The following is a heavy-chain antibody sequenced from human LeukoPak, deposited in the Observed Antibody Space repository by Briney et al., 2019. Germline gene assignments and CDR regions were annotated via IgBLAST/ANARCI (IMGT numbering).Heavy chain of an antibody. V-gene: IGHV3-23*01. J-gene: IGHJ4*02. D-gene: IGHD6-19*01. CDR2: ISGSGGST. CDR3: AKVTAVAGKGYYFDY. CDR1: GFTFSNYA. Sequence: GGSLRLSCAASGFTFSNYAMSWVRQAPEKGLEWVSEISGSGGSTYYADSVKGQFTISRDNSKNTLYLQMNSLRAEDTALYYCAKVTAVAGKGYYFDYWGQGNLVTVSS.